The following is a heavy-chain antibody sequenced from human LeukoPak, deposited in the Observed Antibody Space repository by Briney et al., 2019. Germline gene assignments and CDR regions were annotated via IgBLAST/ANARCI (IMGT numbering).Heavy chain of an antibody. Sequence: GGSLRLSCAAPGFTFSSYGMHWVRQAPGKGLEWVTFIHYDGTNEYYADSVKGRFTISRDNAKNALYLQMNSLRAEDTAMYYCARDTHYYGSGSPAFDIWGQGTMVTVSS. V-gene: IGHV3-30*02. J-gene: IGHJ3*02. D-gene: IGHD3-10*01. CDR1: GFTFSSYG. CDR2: IHYDGTNE. CDR3: ARDTHYYGSGSPAFDI.